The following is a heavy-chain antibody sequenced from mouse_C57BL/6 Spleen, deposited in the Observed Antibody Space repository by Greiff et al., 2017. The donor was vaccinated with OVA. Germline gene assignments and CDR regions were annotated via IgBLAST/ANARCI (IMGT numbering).Heavy chain of an antibody. CDR2: INPSNGGT. CDR3: AREDYGSSLFAY. J-gene: IGHJ3*01. CDR1: GYTFTSYW. V-gene: IGHV1-53*01. D-gene: IGHD1-1*01. Sequence: QVQLQQPGTELVKPGASVKLSCKASGYTFTSYWMHWVKQRPGQGLEWIGNINPSNGGTNYNEKFKSKATLTVDKSSSTAYMQLSSLTSEDAAVYYCAREDYGSSLFAYWGQGTLVTVSA.